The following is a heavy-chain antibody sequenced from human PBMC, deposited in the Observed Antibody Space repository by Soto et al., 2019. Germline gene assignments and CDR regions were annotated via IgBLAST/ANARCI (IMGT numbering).Heavy chain of an antibody. CDR1: GFTFSSYV. Sequence: AGGSLRLSCAASGFTFSSYVMSWVRQAPGKGLEWVSTVSGGSSHTYYADSVKGRFTISRDNSRNTLFLQMNSLRAEDTATYYCTKGPSDYYGMDVWGQGTAVTVSS. J-gene: IGHJ6*02. CDR2: VSGGSSHT. V-gene: IGHV3-23*01. CDR3: TKGPSDYYGMDV.